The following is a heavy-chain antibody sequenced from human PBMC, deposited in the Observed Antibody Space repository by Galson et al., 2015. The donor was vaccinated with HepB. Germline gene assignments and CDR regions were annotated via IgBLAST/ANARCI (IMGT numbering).Heavy chain of an antibody. CDR3: AREGGGYCSSTSCYAIDAFDI. CDR1: GFTFSSYA. D-gene: IGHD2-2*01. Sequence: SLRLSCAASGFTFSSYAMHWVRQAPGKGLEWVAVISYDGSNKYYADSVKGRFTISRDNSKNTLYLQMNSLRAEDTAVYYCAREGGGYCSSTSCYAIDAFDIWGQGTMVTVSS. J-gene: IGHJ3*02. V-gene: IGHV3-30*04. CDR2: ISYDGSNK.